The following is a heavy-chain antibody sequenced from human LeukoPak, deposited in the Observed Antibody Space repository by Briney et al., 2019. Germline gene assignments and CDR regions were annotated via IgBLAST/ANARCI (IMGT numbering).Heavy chain of an antibody. D-gene: IGHD1-26*01. CDR1: VGPISSYY. Sequence: SETLSLTCTVSVGPISSYYWSWIPQPPGRGLELIGNTYSGSSTNYIPSLKSRVTISVDTSKNQFSLNLSSVTAADTAVYYCARLPYSGTYYFDYWGQGTLVTVSS. CDR2: TYSGSST. J-gene: IGHJ4*02. CDR3: ARLPYSGTYYFDY. V-gene: IGHV4-59*08.